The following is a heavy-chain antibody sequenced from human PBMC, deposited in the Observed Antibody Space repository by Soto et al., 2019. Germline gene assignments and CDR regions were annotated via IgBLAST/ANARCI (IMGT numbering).Heavy chain of an antibody. CDR1: GGSIRPYY. J-gene: IGHJ4*02. D-gene: IGHD6-6*01. Sequence: QVQLQESGPGLVKPSETLSLTCTVFGGSIRPYYWSWIRQPPGKELEWIGYIYYTGSTNYSPSLKSRVTMSLDTSKNLLSLKLNSVTAAVTAVYYCARGSPLSSSFPLDYWGQGSLVAVSS. CDR3: ARGSPLSSSFPLDY. V-gene: IGHV4-59*12. CDR2: IYYTGST.